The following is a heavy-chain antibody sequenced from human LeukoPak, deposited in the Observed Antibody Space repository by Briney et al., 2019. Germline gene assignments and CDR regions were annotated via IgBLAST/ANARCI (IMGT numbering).Heavy chain of an antibody. Sequence: SETLSLTCTVSGDSITAPKWWSWVRQAPGEGLEWIGEIYHDRTTSFNPSLKSRLTISVDKSANQFFLNLSSVSATDTAVYYCVGRGLYGGTWLFEYWGQGALVTVSS. V-gene: IGHV4-4*02. CDR1: GDSITAPKW. CDR3: VGRGLYGGTWLFEY. CDR2: IYHDRTT. D-gene: IGHD2-8*01. J-gene: IGHJ4*02.